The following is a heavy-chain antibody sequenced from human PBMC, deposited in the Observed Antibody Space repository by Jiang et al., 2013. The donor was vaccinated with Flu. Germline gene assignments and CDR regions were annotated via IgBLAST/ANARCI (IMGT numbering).Heavy chain of an antibody. CDR1: GGSISYDNW. Sequence: GLVKPSGTLSLTCTVSGGSISYDNWWSWVRQPPGKGLEWIGEIHHSGATNYSPSLKSRVSMSVDKSKNQFSLKLNSVTAADTAVYYCARTDIPYCTSATWGQGTLVTVPS. D-gene: IGHD2-2*01. CDR3: ARTDIPYCTSAT. CDR2: IHHSGAT. V-gene: IGHV4-4*02. J-gene: IGHJ5*02.